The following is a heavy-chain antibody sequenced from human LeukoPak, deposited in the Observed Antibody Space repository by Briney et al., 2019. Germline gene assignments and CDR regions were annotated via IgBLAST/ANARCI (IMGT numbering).Heavy chain of an antibody. CDR1: GYTFTGYY. J-gene: IGHJ6*04. CDR3: ARNRFGGVIDYGMDV. Sequence: ASVTVSCKASGYTFTGYYMHWVRQAPGQGLEGMGWINPNSGGTNYAQKFQGWVTMTRDTSISTAYMELSRLRSDDTAVHYCARNRFGGVIDYGMDVWGKGTTVTVSS. CDR2: INPNSGGT. V-gene: IGHV1-2*04. D-gene: IGHD3-16*02.